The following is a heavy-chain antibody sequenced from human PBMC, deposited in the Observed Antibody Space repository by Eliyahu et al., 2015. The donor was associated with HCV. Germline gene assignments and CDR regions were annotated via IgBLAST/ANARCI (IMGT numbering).Heavy chain of an antibody. J-gene: IGHJ4*02. V-gene: IGHV5-51*01. CDR1: GYSFTSYW. CDR2: XYPGXSDT. D-gene: IGHD3-9*01. CDR3: ARLAEGVRYFDWLTGGGYYFDY. Sequence: EVQLVQSGAEVKKPGESLKISCXXSGYSFTSYWXGXXXQMPGKGLEWMGIXYPGXSDTRYSPSFQGQVTISADKSISTAYLQWSSLKASDTAMYYCARLAEGVRYFDWLTGGGYYFDYWGQGTLVTVSS.